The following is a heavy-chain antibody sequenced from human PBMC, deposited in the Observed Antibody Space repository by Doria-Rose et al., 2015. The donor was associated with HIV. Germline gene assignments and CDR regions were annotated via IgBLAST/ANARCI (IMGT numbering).Heavy chain of an antibody. Sequence: SGPVLVKPTETLTLTCTVSGVSLSSSGMGVSWIRQPPGKALEWLANIFSDDERSYKTSLKSRLTISRRTSKSQLVLTMTDMDPVDTATYYCARIKSSRWYHKYYFDFWGQGTLVIVSA. D-gene: IGHD6-13*01. CDR2: IFSDDER. J-gene: IGHJ4*02. CDR1: GVSLSSSGMG. V-gene: IGHV2-26*01. CDR3: ARIKSSRWYHKYYFDF.